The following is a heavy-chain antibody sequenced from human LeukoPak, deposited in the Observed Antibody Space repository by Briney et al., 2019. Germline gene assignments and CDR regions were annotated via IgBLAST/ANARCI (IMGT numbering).Heavy chain of an antibody. V-gene: IGHV3-23*01. CDR2: ISGSGGST. D-gene: IGHD3-9*01. J-gene: IGHJ4*02. CDR1: GFTFSSYA. CDR3: AKDGLLRYFDWSYYFDY. Sequence: PGGSLRLSCAASGFTFSSYAMSWVRQAPGKGLEWVSAISGSGGSTYYADSVKGRFTISRDNSKNTLYLQTNSLRAEDTAVYYCAKDGLLRYFDWSYYFDYWGQGTLVTVSS.